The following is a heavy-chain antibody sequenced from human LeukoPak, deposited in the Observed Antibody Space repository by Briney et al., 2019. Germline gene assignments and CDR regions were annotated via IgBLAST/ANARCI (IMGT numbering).Heavy chain of an antibody. D-gene: IGHD6-13*01. CDR2: IYYSGST. CDR3: ARVSQPYSKIDY. CDR1: GDSISSYF. V-gene: IGHV4-59*01. J-gene: IGHJ4*02. Sequence: NPSETLSLTCTVSGDSISSYFWSWIRQPPGKGLEWIGYIYYSGSTNYNPSLRSRVTISIDTSKNQFSLILNSVTAADTAVYYCARVSQPYSKIDYWGQGTLVTVSS.